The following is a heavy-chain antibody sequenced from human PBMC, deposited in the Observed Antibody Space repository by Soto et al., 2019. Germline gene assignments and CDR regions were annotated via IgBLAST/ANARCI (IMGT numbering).Heavy chain of an antibody. CDR3: ARSITISAMDV. J-gene: IGHJ6*02. CDR1: GFTFSSYA. D-gene: IGHD3-3*01. Sequence: QVQLVESGGGVVQPGRSLRLSCAASGFTFSSYAMHWVRQAPGKGLEWVAVIWYDGSNKYYADYVKGRFTISRDNSKNTLYLQMNSLRDEDTAVYYCARSITISAMDVWGQGTTVTVSS. V-gene: IGHV3-33*01. CDR2: IWYDGSNK.